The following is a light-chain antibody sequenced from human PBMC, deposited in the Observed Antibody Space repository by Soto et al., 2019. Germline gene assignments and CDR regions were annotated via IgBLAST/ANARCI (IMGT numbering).Light chain of an antibody. CDR2: DVS. CDR3: SSYTRSIALV. V-gene: IGLV2-14*03. J-gene: IGLJ3*02. CDR1: SSDVGGYTY. Sequence: QSALTQPASVSGSPGQSITISCTGTSSDVGGYTYVSWYQQHPDKAPKLLIYDVSNRPSGVSNRFSGSKSGNTASLTISGLQAEDEADYYCSSYTRSIALVFGGGTKLTVL.